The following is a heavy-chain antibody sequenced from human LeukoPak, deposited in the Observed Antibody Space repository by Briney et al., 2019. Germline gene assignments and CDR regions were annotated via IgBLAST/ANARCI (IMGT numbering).Heavy chain of an antibody. V-gene: IGHV3-21*01. CDR3: AREHRGAPDYYGSGSYYNFFDY. CDR1: GFTFSSYS. D-gene: IGHD3-10*01. CDR2: ISSSSSYI. Sequence: PGGSLRLSCAASGFTFSSYSMNWVRQAPGKGLEWVSSISSSSSYIYYADSVKGRFTISRDNTKNTLYLQMNSLRAEDTAVYYCAREHRGAPDYYGSGSYYNFFDYWGQGTLVTVSS. J-gene: IGHJ4*02.